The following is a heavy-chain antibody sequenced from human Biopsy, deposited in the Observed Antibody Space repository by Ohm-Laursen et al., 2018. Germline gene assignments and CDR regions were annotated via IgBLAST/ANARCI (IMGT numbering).Heavy chain of an antibody. V-gene: IGHV2-5*02. CDR1: GFSLSSHGVG. CDR2: VYWDNDK. J-gene: IGHJ3*01. CDR3: AHVVITYGGIIALDAFDV. D-gene: IGHD3-16*02. Sequence: TQTLTLTRTFSGFSLSSHGVGVGWILQPPGEALEWLAIVYWDNDKRYSPSLWSRLNIWKDASKNRVVLTLTDMDPVDTATYYCAHVVITYGGIIALDAFDVWGQGSMVSVSS.